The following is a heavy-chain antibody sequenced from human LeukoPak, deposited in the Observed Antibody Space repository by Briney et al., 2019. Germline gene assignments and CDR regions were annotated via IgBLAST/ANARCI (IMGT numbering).Heavy chain of an antibody. J-gene: IGHJ4*02. Sequence: GGSLRLSCAASGLTLSSHTMNWVRQAPGKGLEWVSYISSISTTIYYADSVKGRFTISRDNAKNSLYLQMNSLRDEDTAVYYCANLGYCSGASCYGPTGYWGQGTLVTVSS. CDR3: ANLGYCSGASCYGPTGY. CDR1: GLTLSSHT. D-gene: IGHD2-15*01. V-gene: IGHV3-48*02. CDR2: ISSISTTI.